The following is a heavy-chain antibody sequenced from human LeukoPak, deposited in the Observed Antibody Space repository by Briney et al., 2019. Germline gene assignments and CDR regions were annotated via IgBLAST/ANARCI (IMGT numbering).Heavy chain of an antibody. J-gene: IGHJ4*02. V-gene: IGHV4-38-2*02. CDR2: IYHSGST. Sequence: PSETLSLTCTVSGYSISSGYYWGWIRQPPGKGLEWIGSIYHSGSTYYNPSLKSRVTISVDTSKNQFSLKLSSVTAADTAVYYCARAHMGYYDSSGYYVFDYWGQGTLVTVSS. CDR3: ARAHMGYYDSSGYYVFDY. CDR1: GYSISSGYY. D-gene: IGHD3-22*01.